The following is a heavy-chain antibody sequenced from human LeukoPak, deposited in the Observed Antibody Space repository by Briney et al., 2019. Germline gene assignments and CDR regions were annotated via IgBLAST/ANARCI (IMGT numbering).Heavy chain of an antibody. CDR1: GYTFTSYA. Sequence: ASVKVSCKASGYTFTSYAMNWVRQAPGQRLEWMGWINAGNGNTKYSQKFQGRVTITRDTSASTAYMELSSLRSEDTAVYYCARDRQLRQNGLRQYNWFDPWGQGTVVTVSS. V-gene: IGHV1-3*01. J-gene: IGHJ5*02. CDR2: INAGNGNT. D-gene: IGHD5-24*01. CDR3: ARDRQLRQNGLRQYNWFDP.